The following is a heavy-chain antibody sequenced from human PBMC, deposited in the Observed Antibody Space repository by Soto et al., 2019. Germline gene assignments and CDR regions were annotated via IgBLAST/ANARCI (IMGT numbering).Heavy chain of an antibody. CDR2: IYYSGST. CDR3: ARNYFGSGSYYYYYYYYMDV. J-gene: IGHJ6*03. CDR1: GGSISSYY. Sequence: SETLSLTCTVSGGSISSYYWSWIRQPPGKGLEWIGYIYYSGSTNYNPSLKSRVTISVDTSKNQFSLKLSSVTAADTAVYYCARNYFGSGSYYYYYYYYMDVWGKGTTVTVSS. V-gene: IGHV4-59*01. D-gene: IGHD3-10*01.